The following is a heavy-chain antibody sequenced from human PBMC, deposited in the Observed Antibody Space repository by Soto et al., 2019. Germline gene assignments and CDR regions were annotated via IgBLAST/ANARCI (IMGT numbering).Heavy chain of an antibody. CDR1: GFTFSSYG. V-gene: IGHV3-30*18. Sequence: PGGSLRLSCAASGFTFSSYGMHWVRQAPGKGLEWVAVISYDGSNNYYADSVKGRFTISRDNSKNTLYLQMNSLRAEDTAVYYCAKIRERSWYLLWGSFDYWGQGTLVTVSS. D-gene: IGHD6-13*01. J-gene: IGHJ4*02. CDR2: ISYDGSNN. CDR3: AKIRERSWYLLWGSFDY.